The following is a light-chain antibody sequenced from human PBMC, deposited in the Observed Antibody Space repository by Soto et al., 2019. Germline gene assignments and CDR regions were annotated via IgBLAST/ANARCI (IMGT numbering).Light chain of an antibody. J-gene: IGKJ4*01. CDR1: QSVSRY. CDR2: DTS. CDR3: QQRSNWPLT. Sequence: EIVLTQSPATLSLSPGERATLSCRASQSVSRYFAWYQQTPGQAPRLLIYDTSIRATGIPPRFSGSGSGTDFTLTINSLAPEDFAVYYCQQRSNWPLTFGGGTKVEIK. V-gene: IGKV3-11*01.